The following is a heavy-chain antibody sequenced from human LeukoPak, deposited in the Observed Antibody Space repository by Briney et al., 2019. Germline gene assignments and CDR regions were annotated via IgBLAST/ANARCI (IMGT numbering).Heavy chain of an antibody. CDR1: GLTFGSYW. CDR2: INQDGSDK. V-gene: IGHV3-7*05. CDR3: ARDGLPVARDY. J-gene: IGHJ4*02. Sequence: HPGRSLRLSCAASGLTFGSYWMTWVRQAPGKGLEWVANINQDGSDKNYVDSVKGRFTISRDNAKNSLYLQMNSLSAEDTAMYYCARDGLPVARDYWGQGTLVTVSS. D-gene: IGHD6-19*01.